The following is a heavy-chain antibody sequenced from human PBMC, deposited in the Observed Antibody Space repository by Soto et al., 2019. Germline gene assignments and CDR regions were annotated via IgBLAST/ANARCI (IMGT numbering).Heavy chain of an antibody. CDR1: GGSIGNDDYS. Sequence: LSLTCTVSGGSIGNDDYSWGWVRQPPGKGLEWIGYIYHSGATYYNPSLTSRVTISVDGSNNQFSLKLTSMTAADTAVYYCATVIPATRYFAYWGQGILVTVSS. D-gene: IGHD2-15*01. CDR2: IYHSGAT. V-gene: IGHV4-30-2*01. CDR3: ATVIPATRYFAY. J-gene: IGHJ4*02.